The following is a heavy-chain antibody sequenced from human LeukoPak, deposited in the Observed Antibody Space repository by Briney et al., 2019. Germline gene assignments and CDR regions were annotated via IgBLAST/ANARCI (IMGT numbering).Heavy chain of an antibody. V-gene: IGHV1-69*13. CDR3: ARETTGVAFDY. CDR2: IIPISGTA. Sequence: ASVKVSCKASGGTFSSYAISWVRQAPGQGLEWMGGIIPISGTANYAQKFQGRVTITADESTSTAYMELSSLRSEDTAVYYCARETTGVAFDYWGQGTLVTVSS. D-gene: IGHD4-17*01. CDR1: GGTFSSYA. J-gene: IGHJ4*02.